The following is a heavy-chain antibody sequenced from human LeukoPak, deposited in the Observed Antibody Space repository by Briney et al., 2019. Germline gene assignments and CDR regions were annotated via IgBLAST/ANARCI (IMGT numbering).Heavy chain of an antibody. CDR2: INSDGSST. J-gene: IGHJ4*02. Sequence: GGSLRLSCAASGFTFSSYWMHWVRQAPGKGLVWVSRINSDGSSTSYADSVKGRFTISRHNAKNALYLQMNSLRAEDTAVYYCARVALGDDELYYFDYWGQGTLVTVSS. CDR1: GFTFSSYW. V-gene: IGHV3-74*01. D-gene: IGHD5-12*01. CDR3: ARVALGDDELYYFDY.